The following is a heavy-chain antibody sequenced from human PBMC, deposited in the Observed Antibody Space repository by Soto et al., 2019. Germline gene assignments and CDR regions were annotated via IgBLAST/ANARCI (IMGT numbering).Heavy chain of an antibody. CDR2: ISHSGST. J-gene: IGHJ4*02. V-gene: IGHV4-61*08. CDR1: GASVSSGGSY. D-gene: IGHD5-12*01. Sequence: SETLSLTCSVSGASVSSGGSYWSWIRQAPGTGLEWIGYISHSGSTNYNPSLKSRVTMSLDTSKNQFSLRLSSVTAADTAVYYCARDNQYSGYDFLSRFDYWGRGTLVTVSS. CDR3: ARDNQYSGYDFLSRFDY.